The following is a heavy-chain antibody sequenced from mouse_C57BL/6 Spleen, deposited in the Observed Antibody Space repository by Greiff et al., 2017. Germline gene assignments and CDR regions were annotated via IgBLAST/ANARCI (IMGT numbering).Heavy chain of an antibody. D-gene: IGHD2-2*01. CDR1: GYTFTDYN. J-gene: IGHJ3*01. CDR2: INPNNGGS. CDR3: ARGGGRGYDGAWFAY. V-gene: IGHV1-18*01. Sequence: EVQLQQSGPELVKPGASVKIPCKASGYTFTDYNMDWVKQSHGKSLEWIGEINPNNGGSIYNQKFKGKDTLTVDKSSSTAYMELRSLTSEDTAVYYCARGGGRGYDGAWFAYWGQGTLVTVSA.